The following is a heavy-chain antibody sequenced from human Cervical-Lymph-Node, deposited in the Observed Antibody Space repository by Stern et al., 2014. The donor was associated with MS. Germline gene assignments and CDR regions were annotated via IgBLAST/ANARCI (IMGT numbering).Heavy chain of an antibody. Sequence: VQLVDYGDEVKKLGALVKVCCKDSGYTFTSYGISWVIQDAGQVLEWMGWISAYNGNTNYAQKLQGRVTMTTDTSTSTAYMELRSLRSDDTAVYYCARGLLGSENAFDIWGQGTMVTVSS. J-gene: IGHJ3*02. CDR2: ISAYNGNT. V-gene: IGHV1-18*01. CDR1: GYTFTSYG. CDR3: ARGLLGSENAFDI. D-gene: IGHD2-15*01.